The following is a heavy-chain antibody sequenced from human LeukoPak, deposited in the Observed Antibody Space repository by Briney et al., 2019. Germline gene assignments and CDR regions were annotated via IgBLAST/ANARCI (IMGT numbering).Heavy chain of an antibody. CDR1: GFIFRSYW. Sequence: GGSLRLSCATSGFIFRSYWMSWVRQAPGKGLEWVANIKQDGSDKYYVDSVKGRFTISRDNTKNSLYLQMNSLGAEDAAVYYCATHDVLTGYPYFDNWGQGTLVTVSS. J-gene: IGHJ4*02. CDR2: IKQDGSDK. CDR3: ATHDVLTGYPYFDN. D-gene: IGHD3-9*01. V-gene: IGHV3-7*01.